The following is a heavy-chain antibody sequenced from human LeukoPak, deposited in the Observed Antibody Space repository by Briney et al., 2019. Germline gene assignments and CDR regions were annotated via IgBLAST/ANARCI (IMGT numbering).Heavy chain of an antibody. Sequence: GSVKVSCKASGYTFTSYGISWVRQAPGQGLEWMGWISAYNGNTNYAQKLQGRVTMTTDTSTSTAYMELRSLRSDDTAVYYCARDHVLGSSTSCCYYFDYWGQGTLVTVSS. CDR1: GYTFTSYG. CDR2: ISAYNGNT. CDR3: ARDHVLGSSTSCCYYFDY. J-gene: IGHJ4*02. V-gene: IGHV1-18*01. D-gene: IGHD2-2*01.